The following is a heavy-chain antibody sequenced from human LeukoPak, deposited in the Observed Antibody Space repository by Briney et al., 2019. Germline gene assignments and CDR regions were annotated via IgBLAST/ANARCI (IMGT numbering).Heavy chain of an antibody. Sequence: ASVKVSCKASRYTFTDYYMHWVRQAPGQGLEWMGWINPNSGGTDYAQKFQGRVTMTRDTSISTAYMELSRLRSDDTAVYYCAKDVESAYDCSGYYSPFDSWAQGTLVTVSS. CDR2: INPNSGGT. D-gene: IGHD3-22*01. CDR1: RYTFTDYY. J-gene: IGHJ4*02. V-gene: IGHV1-2*02. CDR3: AKDVESAYDCSGYYSPFDS.